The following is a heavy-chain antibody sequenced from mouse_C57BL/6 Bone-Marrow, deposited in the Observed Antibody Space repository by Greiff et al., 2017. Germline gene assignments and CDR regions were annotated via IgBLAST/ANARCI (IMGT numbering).Heavy chain of an antibody. V-gene: IGHV1-18*01. CDR1: GYTFTDYY. CDR2: INPNNGGT. Sequence: VQLQQSGPELVKPGASVKIPCKASGYTFTDYYMDWVKQSHGKSLEWIGDINPNNGGTIYNQKFKGKATLTVDKSSSTAYMELRSLTSEDTAVYYCARAEGLPLFADWGQGTLVTVSA. J-gene: IGHJ3*01. CDR3: ARAEGLPLFAD. D-gene: IGHD2-2*01.